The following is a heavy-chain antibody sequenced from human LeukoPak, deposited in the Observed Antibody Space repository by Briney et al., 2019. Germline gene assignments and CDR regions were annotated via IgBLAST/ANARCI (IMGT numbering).Heavy chain of an antibody. J-gene: IGHJ3*02. V-gene: IGHV4-59*08. Sequence: SETLSLTCTVSGGSISTYYWSWIRQSPGKGLEWIGYIHYDGSTNYNPSLKSRVTISVDTSKNQFSLKLSSVTAADTAVYYCARAGEDSPRLRQWLPKPFDIWGQGTMVTVSS. D-gene: IGHD6-19*01. CDR2: IHYDGST. CDR1: GGSISTYY. CDR3: ARAGEDSPRLRQWLPKPFDI.